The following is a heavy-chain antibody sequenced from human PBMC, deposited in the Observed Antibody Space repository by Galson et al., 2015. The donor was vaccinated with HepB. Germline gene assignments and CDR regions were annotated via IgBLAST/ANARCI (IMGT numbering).Heavy chain of an antibody. CDR2: INHRGST. J-gene: IGHJ4*02. V-gene: IGHV4-39*07. D-gene: IGHD3-9*01. CDR1: GGSMSSSNYF. CDR3: ARLVDILTGYYNI. Sequence: TVSGGSMSSSNYFWGWIRQPPEKGLEWIGEINHRGSTKSNPSLKSRVTISVDTSKNQFSLRLSSVTAADTAVYYCARLVDILTGYYNIWGQGTLVTVSS.